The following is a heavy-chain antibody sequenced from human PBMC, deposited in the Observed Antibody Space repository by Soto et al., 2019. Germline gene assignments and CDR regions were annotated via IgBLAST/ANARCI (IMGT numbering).Heavy chain of an antibody. CDR1: GFTFGSRA. CDR3: ARGSKDSYPGSRIFAF. V-gene: IGHV3-23*01. D-gene: IGHD3-10*01. Sequence: EVQLLESGGDLVQPGGSLRLSCVASGFTFGSRAMSWVRQAAGEGLEWVSTITDSGGDSKYAHSVRAQFTVSRDIFRNTLFLQMSSLRGEDSAVYCCARGSKDSYPGSRIFAFWGPGTLVTVSS. J-gene: IGHJ4*02. CDR2: ITDSGGDS.